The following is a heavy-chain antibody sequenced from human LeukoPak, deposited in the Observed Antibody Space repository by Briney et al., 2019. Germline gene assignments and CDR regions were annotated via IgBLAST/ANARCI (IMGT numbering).Heavy chain of an antibody. Sequence: SETLSLTCAVYGGSFSVYYWGWIRQPPGKGLEWIGSIYYSGSTYYNPSLKSRVTISVDTSKNQFSLRLSSVTAADTAVYYCARHAVATFNFDYWGQGTLVTVSS. CDR2: IYYSGST. J-gene: IGHJ4*02. CDR3: ARHAVATFNFDY. V-gene: IGHV4-39*01. D-gene: IGHD5-12*01. CDR1: GGSFSVYY.